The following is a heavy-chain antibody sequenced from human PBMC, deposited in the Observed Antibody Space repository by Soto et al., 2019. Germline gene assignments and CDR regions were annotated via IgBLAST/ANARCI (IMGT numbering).Heavy chain of an antibody. Sequence: SVKVSCKASGYTFTGHYIHWVRQAPEQGPEWMGEIGPESGATRYAQKFQGRVTMTRDMSITTVYMELNNLSPDDTAVYYCVRCRSGQIVVFYWGQGTPVTVSS. CDR1: GYTFTGHY. J-gene: IGHJ4*02. V-gene: IGHV1-2*02. D-gene: IGHD1-26*01. CDR2: IGPESGAT. CDR3: VRCRSGQIVVFY.